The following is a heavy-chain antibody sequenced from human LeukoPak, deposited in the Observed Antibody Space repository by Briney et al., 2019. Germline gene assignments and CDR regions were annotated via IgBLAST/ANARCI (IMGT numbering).Heavy chain of an antibody. CDR2: IYSGGST. V-gene: IGHV3-53*01. J-gene: IGHJ4*02. Sequence: GGSLRLSCAASGFTVSSNYMSWVRQAPGKGLEWVSVIYSGGSTYYADSVKGRFTISRDNSKNTLYLQMNTLRAEDTAMYYCARAIAEAGTDSWGQGTLVTVSS. CDR1: GFTVSSNY. CDR3: ARAIAEAGTDS. D-gene: IGHD6-19*01.